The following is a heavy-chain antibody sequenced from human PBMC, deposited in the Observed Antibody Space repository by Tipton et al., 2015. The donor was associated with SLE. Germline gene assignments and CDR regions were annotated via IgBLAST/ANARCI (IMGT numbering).Heavy chain of an antibody. CDR1: GFAFSSHA. Sequence: SLRLSCAASGFAFSSHAMHWVRQTQGKGLECLAIITYDGRNKYYADSVQGRFTVSRDNSKNTLYLQMDSLRVEDTAVYYCARDRTGTFSKDYWGQGTLVTVSS. D-gene: IGHD7-27*01. J-gene: IGHJ4*02. CDR2: ITYDGRNK. V-gene: IGHV3-30*04. CDR3: ARDRTGTFSKDY.